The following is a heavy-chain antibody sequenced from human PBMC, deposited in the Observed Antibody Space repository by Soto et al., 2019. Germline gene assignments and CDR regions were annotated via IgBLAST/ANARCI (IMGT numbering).Heavy chain of an antibody. Sequence: SETLSLTCTVSGDSISRGAYYWTWIRQHPVKGLEWIGYIYHSGSTYYNPSLKSRVTISVDRSKNQFSLKLSSVTAADTAVYYCARENNVLPGGYFEYWGPGTLVTVS. V-gene: IGHV4-30-2*01. CDR2: IYHSGST. D-gene: IGHD3-10*01. J-gene: IGHJ4*02. CDR1: GDSISRGAYY. CDR3: ARENNVLPGGYFEY.